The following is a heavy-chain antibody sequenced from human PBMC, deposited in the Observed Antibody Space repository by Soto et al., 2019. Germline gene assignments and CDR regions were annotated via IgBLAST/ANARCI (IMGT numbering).Heavy chain of an antibody. Sequence: GGSLRLSCAASGFTFSSYWMHWVRQAPGKGLVWVSRISGGGSNTYYADSVKGRFTISRDNSKNTLYLQMNSLRAEDTAVYYCAKDLSSSYMFDYWGQGTLVTVSS. D-gene: IGHD6-13*01. CDR2: ISGGGSNT. V-gene: IGHV3-74*01. J-gene: IGHJ4*02. CDR3: AKDLSSSYMFDY. CDR1: GFTFSSYW.